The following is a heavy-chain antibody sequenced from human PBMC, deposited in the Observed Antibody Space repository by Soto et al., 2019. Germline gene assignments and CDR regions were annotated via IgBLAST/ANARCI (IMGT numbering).Heavy chain of an antibody. V-gene: IGHV4-61*01. J-gene: IGHJ4*02. D-gene: IGHD5-12*01. CDR1: GDSVRSGSFS. CDR3: ARGYSGHDYPY. CDR2: ISYTGNT. Sequence: QVQLQASGPGLVKPSGTLSLTCTVSGDSVRSGSFSWSWIRQPPGKGLEWIGYISYTGNTNYNPSLKSRVTISVDTAKNQFSLNLRSATAADTALYYCARGYSGHDYPYWGQGTLVTVSS.